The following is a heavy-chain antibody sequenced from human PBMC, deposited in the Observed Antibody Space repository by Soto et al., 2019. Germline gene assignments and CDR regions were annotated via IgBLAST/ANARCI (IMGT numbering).Heavy chain of an antibody. D-gene: IGHD3-10*01. Sequence: LSLTCTVSGGSISSYYWSWIRQPPGKGLEWIGCIYYSGSTYYNPSLKSRVTISVDTSKTQFSLKVNSVTAADTAVYYFASLATNRGGIDPWGQGTLVTVSS. CDR2: IYYSGST. J-gene: IGHJ5*02. V-gene: IGHV4-59*04. CDR1: GGSISSYY. CDR3: ASLATNRGGIDP.